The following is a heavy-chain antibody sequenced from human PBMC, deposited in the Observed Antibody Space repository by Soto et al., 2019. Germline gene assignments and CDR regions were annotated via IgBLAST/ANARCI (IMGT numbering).Heavy chain of an antibody. J-gene: IGHJ6*02. CDR3: ARGDPQQLPSYYYYYYGMDV. CDR1: GFTYSSYA. CDR2: IRGSGGST. V-gene: IGHV3-23*01. Sequence: GGALRLSCAASGFTYSSYAMSWVRQAPGKGLEWVSGIRGSGGSTYYADSVKGRFTISRDNSKNTLYLQLNSLRAEDTAVYYCARGDPQQLPSYYYYYYGMDVWGQGTTVPVSS. D-gene: IGHD6-13*01.